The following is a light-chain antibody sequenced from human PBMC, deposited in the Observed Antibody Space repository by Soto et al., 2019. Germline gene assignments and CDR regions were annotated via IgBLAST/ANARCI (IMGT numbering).Light chain of an antibody. CDR3: AAWDDSLSGVL. CDR2: SNN. J-gene: IGLJ2*01. Sequence: QSVLTQPPSASGTPGKRVTISCSGSSSNIGSNTVNWYQQLPGTAPKLLIYSNNQRPSGVPDRFSGSKSGTSASLAISGLQSEDEADYYCAAWDDSLSGVLFGGGTKLTVL. V-gene: IGLV1-44*01. CDR1: SSNIGSNT.